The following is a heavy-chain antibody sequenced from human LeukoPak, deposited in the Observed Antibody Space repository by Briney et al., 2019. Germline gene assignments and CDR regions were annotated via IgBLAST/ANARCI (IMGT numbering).Heavy chain of an antibody. D-gene: IGHD3-16*02. CDR3: VRRGSRSY. Sequence: PGGSLRLSCAASGFIFSDYYMSWFRQAPGQGLEWISFISSVANSIYYADSVKGRFTISRDNAKNSLYLQMNSLRVDDTAVYYCVRRGSRSYWGQGTLVTVSS. CDR2: ISSVANSI. J-gene: IGHJ4*02. CDR1: GFIFSDYY. V-gene: IGHV3-11*01.